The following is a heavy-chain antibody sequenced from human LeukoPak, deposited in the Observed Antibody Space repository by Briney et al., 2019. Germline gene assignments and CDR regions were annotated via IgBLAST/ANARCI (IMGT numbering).Heavy chain of an antibody. CDR1: GYTFTKYF. Sequence: GASVKVSCKASGYTFTKYFMHWVRQAPGQGLEWMGIINPRGGSTGYAQKFQGRITMTTDMSTRTVYMELSSLESEDTAVYYCARRDCVGDCYSNWFAPWGQGTLVTVSS. D-gene: IGHD2-21*02. J-gene: IGHJ5*02. CDR3: ARRDCVGDCYSNWFAP. V-gene: IGHV1-46*01. CDR2: INPRGGST.